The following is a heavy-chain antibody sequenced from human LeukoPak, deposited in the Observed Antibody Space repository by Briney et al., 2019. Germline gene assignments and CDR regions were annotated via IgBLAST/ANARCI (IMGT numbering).Heavy chain of an antibody. D-gene: IGHD4-17*01. V-gene: IGHV3-53*01. CDR2: IYSGGNT. J-gene: IGHJ4*02. Sequence: GGSLRLSCAASGFTVSSNYMSWVRQAPGKGLEWVSVIYSGGNTYYADSVKGRFTISRDNSKNTLYLQINSQRAEDTAVYYCARDGSDYGDYLRYWGQGTLVTVSS. CDR1: GFTVSSNY. CDR3: ARDGSDYGDYLRY.